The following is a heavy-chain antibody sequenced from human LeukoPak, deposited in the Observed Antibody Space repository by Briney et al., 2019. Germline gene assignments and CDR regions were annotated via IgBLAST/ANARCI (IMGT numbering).Heavy chain of an antibody. CDR1: GGSISSYY. D-gene: IGHD6-13*01. V-gene: IGHV4-34*01. Sequence: PSETLSLTCTVSGGSISSYYWSWIRQPPGKGLEWIGEINHSGSTNYNPSLKSRVTISVDTSKNQFSLKLSSVTAADTAVYYCAREPAYSSSWFDYWGQGTLVTVSS. J-gene: IGHJ4*02. CDR2: INHSGST. CDR3: AREPAYSSSWFDY.